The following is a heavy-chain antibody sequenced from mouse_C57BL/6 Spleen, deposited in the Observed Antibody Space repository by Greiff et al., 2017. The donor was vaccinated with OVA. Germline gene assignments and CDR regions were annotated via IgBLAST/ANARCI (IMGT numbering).Heavy chain of an antibody. Sequence: QVQLQQSGAELVKPGASVKLSCKASGYTFTEYTIHWVKQRSGQGLEWIGWFYPGSGSIKYNEKFKDKATLTADKSSSTVYMELSRLTSEDSAVXFCARHEAAMVTTPPWFAYWGQGTLVTVSA. J-gene: IGHJ3*01. CDR1: GYTFTEYT. CDR3: ARHEAAMVTTPPWFAY. D-gene: IGHD2-2*01. V-gene: IGHV1-62-2*01. CDR2: FYPGSGSI.